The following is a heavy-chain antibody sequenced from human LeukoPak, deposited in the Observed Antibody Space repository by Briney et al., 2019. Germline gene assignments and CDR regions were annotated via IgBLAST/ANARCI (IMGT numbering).Heavy chain of an antibody. V-gene: IGHV3-64D*09. J-gene: IGHJ4*02. CDR2: MSSNGGST. Sequence: GGSLRLSCSASGFTFSRYAMHWVRQAPGKGLEYVSAMSSNGGSTYYGDSVKGRFTISRDNSKNTLYLQMSSLRAEDTAVYYCVTARGIQLWLPGDYWGQGTLVTVSS. D-gene: IGHD5-18*01. CDR1: GFTFSRYA. CDR3: VTARGIQLWLPGDY.